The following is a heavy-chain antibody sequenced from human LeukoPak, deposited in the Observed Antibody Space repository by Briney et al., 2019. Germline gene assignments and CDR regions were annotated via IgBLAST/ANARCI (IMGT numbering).Heavy chain of an antibody. CDR1: GFTFSSYA. CDR2: ISGSGGST. J-gene: IGHJ4*02. V-gene: IGHV3-23*01. D-gene: IGHD3-9*01. CDR3: AKDRSDWSPFGY. Sequence: GSLRLSCAASGFTFSSYAMSWVRQAPGKGLEWVSAISGSGGSTYYADSVKGRFTTSRDNSKNTLYLQMNSLRAEDTAVYYCAKDRSDWSPFGYWGQGTLVTVSS.